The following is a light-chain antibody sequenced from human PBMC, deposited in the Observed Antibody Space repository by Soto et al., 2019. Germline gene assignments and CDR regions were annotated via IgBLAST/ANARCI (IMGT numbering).Light chain of an antibody. CDR2: GNS. Sequence: QSVLTQPPSVSGAPGQRGTISCTGSSSKNVAGYDVHWYQQLPGTAPKLLIYGNSNRPSGVPDRFSGSKSGTSASLAITGLQAEDEADYYCQSYDSSLSVHVVFGGGTKVTVL. V-gene: IGLV1-40*01. CDR1: SSKNVAGYD. J-gene: IGLJ2*01. CDR3: QSYDSSLSVHVV.